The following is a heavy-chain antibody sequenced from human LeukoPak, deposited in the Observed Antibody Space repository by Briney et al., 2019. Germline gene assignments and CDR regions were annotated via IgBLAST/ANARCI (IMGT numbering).Heavy chain of an antibody. CDR1: GFTFSSYG. J-gene: IGHJ4*02. CDR3: TRHLMYYYDSSGYYEDY. Sequence: PGGSLRLSCAASGFTFSSYGMHWVRQASGKGLEWVGRIRSKANSYATAYAASVKGRFTISRDDSKNTAYLQMNSLKTEDTAVYYCTRHLMYYYDSSGYYEDYWGQGTLVTVSS. D-gene: IGHD3-22*01. V-gene: IGHV3-73*01. CDR2: IRSKANSYAT.